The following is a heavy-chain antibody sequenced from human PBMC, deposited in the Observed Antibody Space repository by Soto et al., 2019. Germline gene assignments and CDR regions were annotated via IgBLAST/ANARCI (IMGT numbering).Heavy chain of an antibody. D-gene: IGHD2-21*01. V-gene: IGHV3-23*01. J-gene: IGHJ4*02. CDR1: GSTFSSYW. CDR2: LYGSGRGI. CDR3: AKDAIAGDGVWREHD. Sequence: VGSLILSCAASGSTFSSYWMSWVRQAPGKGLEWVSGLYGSGRGIHYSDSVKGRFTISRDNSAYSVYLQMNNLRVDDTAVYYCAKDAIAGDGVWREHDWGQGTLVTVSS.